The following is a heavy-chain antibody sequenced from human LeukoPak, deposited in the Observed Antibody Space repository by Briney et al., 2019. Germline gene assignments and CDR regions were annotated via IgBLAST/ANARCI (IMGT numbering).Heavy chain of an antibody. CDR3: ARDGTRITMIVVDSPPRYYYYGKDV. CDR1: GYTFTSYG. Sequence: ASVKVSCKASGYTFTSYGISWVRQAPGQGLEWMGWISAYNGNTNYAQKLQGRVTMTTDTSTSTAYMELRSLRSDDTAVYYCARDGTRITMIVVDSPPRYYYYGKDVWGQGTTVTVSS. V-gene: IGHV1-18*01. CDR2: ISAYNGNT. J-gene: IGHJ6*02. D-gene: IGHD3-22*01.